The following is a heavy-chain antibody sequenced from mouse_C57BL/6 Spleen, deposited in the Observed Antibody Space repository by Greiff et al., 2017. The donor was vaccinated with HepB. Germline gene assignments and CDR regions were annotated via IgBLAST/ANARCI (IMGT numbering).Heavy chain of an antibody. CDR2: IWSGGST. CDR1: GFSLTSYG. J-gene: IGHJ4*01. D-gene: IGHD1-1*01. CDR3: ASLIYYYGSSYDYAMDY. Sequence: VQRVESGPGLVQPSQSLSITCTVSGFSLTSYGVHWVRQSPGKGLEWLGVIWSGGSTDYNAAFISRLSISKDNSKSQVFFKMNSLQADDTAIYYCASLIYYYGSSYDYAMDYWGQGTSVTVSS. V-gene: IGHV2-2*01.